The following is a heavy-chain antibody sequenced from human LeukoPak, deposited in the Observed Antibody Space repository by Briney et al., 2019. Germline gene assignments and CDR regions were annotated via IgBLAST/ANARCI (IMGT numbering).Heavy chain of an antibody. CDR2: IYTSGST. CDR1: GGSISSGSYY. J-gene: IGHJ4*02. CDR3: ASSRYSSSHFDY. D-gene: IGHD6-6*01. Sequence: SETLSLTCTVSGGSISSGSYYWSWIRQPAGKGLEWIGRIYTSGSTNYNPSLKSRVTISVDTSKNQFSLKLSSVTAADTAVYYCASSRYSSSHFDYWGQGTLVTVSS. V-gene: IGHV4-61*02.